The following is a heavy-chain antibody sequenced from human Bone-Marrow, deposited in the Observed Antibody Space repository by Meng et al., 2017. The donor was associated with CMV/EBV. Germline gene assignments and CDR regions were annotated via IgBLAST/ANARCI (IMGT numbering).Heavy chain of an antibody. CDR1: GGSISSSSYY. Sequence: SETLSLTCTVSGGSISSSSYYWGWIRQPPGKGLEWIGSIYYSGSTYYNPSLKSRVTISVDTSKNQFFLKLSSVTAADTAVYYCASMRYFDWSFDYWGQGTLVTVSS. V-gene: IGHV4-39*01. CDR2: IYYSGST. J-gene: IGHJ4*02. CDR3: ASMRYFDWSFDY. D-gene: IGHD3-9*01.